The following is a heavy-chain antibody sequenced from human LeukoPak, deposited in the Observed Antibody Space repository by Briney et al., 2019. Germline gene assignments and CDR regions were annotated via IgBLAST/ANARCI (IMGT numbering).Heavy chain of an antibody. CDR3: ARDREYLVGATTVDY. D-gene: IGHD1-26*01. J-gene: IGHJ4*02. CDR2: ISSSSSYI. CDR1: GFTFSSYW. Sequence: PGGSLRLSCAASGFTFSSYWMSWVRQAPGKGLEWVSSISSSSSYIYYADSVKGRFTISRDNAKNSLYLQMNSLRAEDTAVYYCARDREYLVGATTVDYWGQGTLVTVSS. V-gene: IGHV3-21*01.